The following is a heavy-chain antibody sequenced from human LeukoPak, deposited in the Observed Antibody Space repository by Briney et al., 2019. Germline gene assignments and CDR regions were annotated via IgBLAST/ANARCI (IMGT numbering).Heavy chain of an antibody. D-gene: IGHD5-12*01. CDR2: ISAYNGNT. J-gene: IGHJ3*02. CDR3: ARRRGYSGYDDAFDI. CDR1: GYTFTSYG. V-gene: IGHV1-18*01. Sequence: ASVKVSCKASGYTFTSYGISWVRQAPGQGLEWMVWISAYNGNTNYAQKLQGRVTMTTDTSTSTAYMELRSLRSDDTAVYYCARRRGYSGYDDAFDIWGQGTMVTVSS.